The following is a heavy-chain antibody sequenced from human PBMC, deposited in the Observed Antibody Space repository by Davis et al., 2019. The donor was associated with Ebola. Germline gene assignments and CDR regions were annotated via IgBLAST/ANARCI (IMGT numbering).Heavy chain of an antibody. J-gene: IGHJ4*02. D-gene: IGHD3-22*01. CDR1: GFSFSSYG. CDR3: VKDRAGYYDSPEN. Sequence: GGSLRLSCAASGFSFSSYGMHWVRQAPGKGLEWVAIISYDGRYKYYADSVKGRFTISRDNSKNTVYLQMNSLRAEDTAVYYCVKDRAGYYDSPENWGQGTLVTVSS. V-gene: IGHV3-30*18. CDR2: ISYDGRYK.